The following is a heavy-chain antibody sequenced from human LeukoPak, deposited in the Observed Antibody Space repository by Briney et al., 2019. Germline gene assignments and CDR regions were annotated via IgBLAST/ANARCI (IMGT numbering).Heavy chain of an antibody. Sequence: ASVKVSCKVSGYTLTELSMHWVRQAPGKGLEWMGWINPNSGGTNYAQKFQGWVTMTRDTSISTAYMELSRLRSDDTAVYYCARAPPAAAGTLGNAFDIWGQGTMVTVSS. CDR1: GYTLTELS. CDR3: ARAPPAAAGTLGNAFDI. D-gene: IGHD6-13*01. CDR2: INPNSGGT. V-gene: IGHV1-2*04. J-gene: IGHJ3*02.